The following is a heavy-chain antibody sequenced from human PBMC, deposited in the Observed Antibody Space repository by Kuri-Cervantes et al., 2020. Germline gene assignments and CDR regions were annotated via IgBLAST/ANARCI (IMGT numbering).Heavy chain of an antibody. CDR1: GYTFTSYG. CDR3: ARDAFLLRQYCSGGSCYPPDY. J-gene: IGHJ4*02. Sequence: ASVKVSCKASGYTFTSYGISWVRQAPGQGLEWMGWISAYNGNTNYAQKLQGRVTMTTDTSTSTAYMELRSLRSDDTAVYYCARDAFLLRQYCSGGSCYPPDYWGQGTLVTVSS. CDR2: ISAYNGNT. D-gene: IGHD2-15*01. V-gene: IGHV1-18*01.